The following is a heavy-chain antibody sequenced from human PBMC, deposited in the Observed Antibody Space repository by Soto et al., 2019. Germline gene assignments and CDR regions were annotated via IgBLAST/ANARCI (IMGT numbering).Heavy chain of an antibody. CDR2: MNPNSANT. D-gene: IGHD1-1*01. V-gene: IGHV1-8*01. Sequence: ASVKVSCKASGYAFGDYDISWVRQAPGQGLEWMGWMNPNSANTGYAQKFQGRVSMTRDMSISTAYMELSRLRPEDTAIYYCARMATYGTLNWFDPWGQGALVTVSS. CDR1: GYAFGDYD. J-gene: IGHJ5*02. CDR3: ARMATYGTLNWFDP.